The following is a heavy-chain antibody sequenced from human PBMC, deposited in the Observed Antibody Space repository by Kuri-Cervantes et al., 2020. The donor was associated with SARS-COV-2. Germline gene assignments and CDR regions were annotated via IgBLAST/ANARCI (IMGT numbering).Heavy chain of an antibody. CDR1: GFTFSSYW. J-gene: IGHJ6*02. CDR3: AKGNPPSYYYGSGSYYGAVGYYYYGMDV. V-gene: IGHV3-7*05. CDR2: IKQDGSEK. Sequence: GESLKISCAASGFTFSSYWMSWVRQAPGKGLEWVANIKQDGSEKYYVDSVKGRFTISRDNSKNTLYLQMNSLRAEDTAVYYCAKGNPPSYYYGSGSYYGAVGYYYYGMDVWGQGTTVTVSS. D-gene: IGHD3-10*01.